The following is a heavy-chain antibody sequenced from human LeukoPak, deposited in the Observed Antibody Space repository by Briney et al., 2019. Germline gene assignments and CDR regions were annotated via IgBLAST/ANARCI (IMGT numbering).Heavy chain of an antibody. CDR2: IYYSGST. CDR3: AGALQSERPYYFDY. Sequence: SETLSLTCTVSGGSISSYYWSWIRQPPGKGLEWIGYIYYSGSTNYNPSLKSRVTISVDTSKNQFSLKLSSVTAADTAVYYCAGALQSERPYYFDYWGQGTLVTVSS. V-gene: IGHV4-59*01. CDR1: GGSISSYY. D-gene: IGHD4-11*01. J-gene: IGHJ4*02.